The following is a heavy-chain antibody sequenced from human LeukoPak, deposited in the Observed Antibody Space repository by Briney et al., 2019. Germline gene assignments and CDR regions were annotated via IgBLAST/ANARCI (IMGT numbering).Heavy chain of an antibody. Sequence: SETLSLTCTVSGGSISSYFWSWIRQPAGKGLEWIGCIYTSGSTNYNPSLKSRVTMSVDTSKNQFSLKLSSVTAADTAVYYCARGTAVAATDYWGQGTLVTVSS. CDR3: ARGTAVAATDY. D-gene: IGHD6-19*01. CDR2: IYTSGST. V-gene: IGHV4-4*07. J-gene: IGHJ4*02. CDR1: GGSISSYF.